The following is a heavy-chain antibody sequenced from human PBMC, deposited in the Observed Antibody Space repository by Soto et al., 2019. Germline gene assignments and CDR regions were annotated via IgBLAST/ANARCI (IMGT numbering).Heavy chain of an antibody. CDR2: ISYDGSNK. V-gene: IGHV3-30*03. CDR3: ATGGDYDILTGYYDY. D-gene: IGHD3-9*01. CDR1: GFTFSSYG. Sequence: PGGSLRLSCAASGFTFSSYGTHWVRQAPGKGLEWVAVISYDGSNKYYADSVKGRFTISRDNSKSTLYLQMNSLRAEDTAVYYCATGGDYDILTGYYDYWGQGTLVTVSS. J-gene: IGHJ4*02.